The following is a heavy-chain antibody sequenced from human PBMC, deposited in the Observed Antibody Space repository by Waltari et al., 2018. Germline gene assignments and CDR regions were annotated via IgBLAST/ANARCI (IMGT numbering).Heavy chain of an antibody. J-gene: IGHJ4*02. V-gene: IGHV3-48*03. CDR3: ARGEGGANEY. CDR2: MSSGASPI. CDR1: GFTFRNYE. Sequence: EVQLVESGGGLVQPGGSLRLLCAASGFTFRNYEMNWVRQAQGKGVEWVSYMSSGASPIFYADAVKGRFTISRDNAKNSVYLQMNSLRADDTAIYYCARGEGGANEYWGQGTLVTVSS. D-gene: IGHD1-26*01.